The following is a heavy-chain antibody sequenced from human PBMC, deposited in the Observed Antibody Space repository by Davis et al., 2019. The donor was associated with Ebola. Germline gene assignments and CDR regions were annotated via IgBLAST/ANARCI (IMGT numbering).Heavy chain of an antibody. V-gene: IGHV3-21*01. J-gene: IGHJ4*02. CDR3: ARSEPPDY. CDR2: LSTSSDYI. D-gene: IGHD1-14*01. Sequence: GESLKISCAASGFTFSTYSMSWVRQAPGKGLEWVSSLSTSSDYIYYADSVRGRFSISRDNAKNSLYLQMNGLRAEDTAVYYCARSEPPDYWGQGTLVTVSS. CDR1: GFTFSTYS.